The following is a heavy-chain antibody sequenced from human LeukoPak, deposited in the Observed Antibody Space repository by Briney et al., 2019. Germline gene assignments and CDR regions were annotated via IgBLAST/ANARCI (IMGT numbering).Heavy chain of an antibody. Sequence: PGGSLRLSCAASGFTFSTYAVNWVRQAPGKGLEWVSAISGSGGSTYYADSVKGRFTISRDNSKNTLYLQMNSLRAEDTAVYYCAKLSQIDWPDIECYFDYWGQGTLVTVSS. J-gene: IGHJ4*02. V-gene: IGHV3-23*01. CDR3: AKLSQIDWPDIECYFDY. CDR2: ISGSGGST. D-gene: IGHD3-9*01. CDR1: GFTFSTYA.